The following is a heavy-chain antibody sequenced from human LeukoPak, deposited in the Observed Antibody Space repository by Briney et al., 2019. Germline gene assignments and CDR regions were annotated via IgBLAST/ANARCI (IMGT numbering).Heavy chain of an antibody. D-gene: IGHD4-23*01. CDR1: GFTFSSYS. Sequence: PGGSLRLSCAASGFTFSSYSMNWVRQAPGKGLEWVGRIKSKTDGGTTDYAAPVKGRFTISRDDSKNTLYLQMNSLKTEDTAVYYCSTTPRYYGGNSDFDYWGQGTLVTVSS. CDR2: IKSKTDGGTT. CDR3: STTPRYYGGNSDFDY. V-gene: IGHV3-15*01. J-gene: IGHJ4*02.